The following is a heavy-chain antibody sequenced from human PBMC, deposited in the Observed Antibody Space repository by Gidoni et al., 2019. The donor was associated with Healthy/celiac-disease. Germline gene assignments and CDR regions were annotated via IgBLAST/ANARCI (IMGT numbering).Heavy chain of an antibody. CDR2: IYYSGST. CDR1: GGSISSSSYY. V-gene: IGHV4-39*01. D-gene: IGHD3-3*01. Sequence: QLQLQESGPGLVKPSETLSLTCTVSGGSISSSSYYWGWIRQPPGKGLEWIGSIYYSGSTYYNPSLKSRVTISVDTSKNQFSLKLSSVTAADTAVYYCARQVWFGLRFLEWLPARPFDYWGQGTLVTVSS. J-gene: IGHJ4*02. CDR3: ARQVWFGLRFLEWLPARPFDY.